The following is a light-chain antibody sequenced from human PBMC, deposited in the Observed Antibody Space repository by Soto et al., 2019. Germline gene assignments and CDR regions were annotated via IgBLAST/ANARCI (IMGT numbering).Light chain of an antibody. CDR2: GAS. CDR3: QQYNKWPPT. Sequence: EIVITQSPATLSVSPGERATLSCRASQSVSSNLAWFQRKPGHAPRLLIYGASTRDTGISARFSGSGSGTEFTLTISSLQSGDFAVYHCQQYNKWPPTFGQGTKVDIK. CDR1: QSVSSN. J-gene: IGKJ1*01. V-gene: IGKV3-15*01.